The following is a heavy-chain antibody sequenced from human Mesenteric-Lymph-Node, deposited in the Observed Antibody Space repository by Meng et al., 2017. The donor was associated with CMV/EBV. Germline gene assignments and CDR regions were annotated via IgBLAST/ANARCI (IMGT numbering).Heavy chain of an antibody. Sequence: YIFTNYDINWVRQATGQGLEWMGWMNPNSGNTGYAQNFQGRVTMTRNTSIRTAYMELSSLRSEDTAVYYCATAASRVAAAGTPYYFDYWGQGTLVTVSS. J-gene: IGHJ4*02. CDR1: YIFTNYD. D-gene: IGHD6-25*01. CDR2: MNPNSGNT. V-gene: IGHV1-8*01. CDR3: ATAASRVAAAGTPYYFDY.